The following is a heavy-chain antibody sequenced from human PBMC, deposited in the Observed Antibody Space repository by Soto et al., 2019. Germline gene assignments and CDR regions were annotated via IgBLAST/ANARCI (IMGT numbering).Heavy chain of an antibody. D-gene: IGHD2-15*01. J-gene: IGHJ4*02. Sequence: GASVKVSCKASGYTFTSHYMHWVRQAPGQRVEGVGIINPSGGSTSYAQKFQGRVTMTRDTSTSTVYMELSSLRSEDTAVYYCATNLGYCSGGSCPETINYYFDYWGQGTLVTVSS. CDR3: ATNLGYCSGGSCPETINYYFDY. V-gene: IGHV1-46*01. CDR2: INPSGGST. CDR1: GYTFTSHY.